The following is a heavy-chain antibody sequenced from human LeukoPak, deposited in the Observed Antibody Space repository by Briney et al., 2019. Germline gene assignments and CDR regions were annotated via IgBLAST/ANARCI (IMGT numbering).Heavy chain of an antibody. V-gene: IGHV5-51*01. D-gene: IGHD6-6*01. J-gene: IGHJ5*02. CDR2: MYRGECDS. Sequence: GESLKISWKGSGYIFTSYWIGWVRQMPGKGLEWMGSMYRGECDSIYSPSFQRQVTISADKSISTACLQWSSLKASDTAMYCCARHGDRYSSSSNWFDPWGQGTLVTVSS. CDR3: ARHGDRYSSSSNWFDP. CDR1: GYIFTSYW.